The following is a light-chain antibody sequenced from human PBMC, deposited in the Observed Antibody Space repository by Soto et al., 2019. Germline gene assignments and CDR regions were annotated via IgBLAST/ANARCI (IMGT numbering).Light chain of an antibody. J-gene: IGKJ1*01. CDR2: TAS. CDR3: EHYNSSSPAA. V-gene: IGKV1-17*01. CDR1: QWVXND. Sequence: IRVTQWASSLSASVGDSVTITCRASQWVXNDFAWYKQKPGKAPKRLIXTASSLQTGVPSRFSGSGSVTEFTLTISSLQSDDFAIHYCEHYNSSSPAAFGQGTK.